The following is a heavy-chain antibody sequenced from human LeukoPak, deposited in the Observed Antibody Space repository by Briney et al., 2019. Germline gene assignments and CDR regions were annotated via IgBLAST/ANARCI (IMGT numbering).Heavy chain of an antibody. J-gene: IGHJ5*02. D-gene: IGHD6-19*01. CDR1: GYSISSGYY. CDR3: ARDRISVSDPPNWFDP. V-gene: IGHV4-38-2*02. CDR2: IYYSGKT. Sequence: KPSETLSLTCTVSGYSISSGYYWGWIRQPPGKGLEWIGSIYYSGKTYYNPSLKSRITISLDTSKNQFSLKLSSVTAADTAVYFRARDRISVSDPPNWFDPWGQGTLVIVSS.